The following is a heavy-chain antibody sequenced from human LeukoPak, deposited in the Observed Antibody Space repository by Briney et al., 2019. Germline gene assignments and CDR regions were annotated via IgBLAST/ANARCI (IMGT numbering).Heavy chain of an antibody. V-gene: IGHV3-23*01. D-gene: IGHD6-13*01. CDR1: GFTFNTYA. Sequence: GVSLRLSCAASGFTFNTYAMSWVRQAPGKGLEWVSAISGSGGTTYYADSVKGRFTISRDNSKNTLYLQMSSLRAEDTAVYYCAKYSRPPSIDYWGQGTLVTVSS. CDR2: ISGSGGTT. J-gene: IGHJ4*02. CDR3: AKYSRPPSIDY.